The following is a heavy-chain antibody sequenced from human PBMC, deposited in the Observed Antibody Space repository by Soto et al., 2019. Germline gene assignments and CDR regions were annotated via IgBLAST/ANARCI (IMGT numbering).Heavy chain of an antibody. V-gene: IGHV4-34*01. CDR3: ASTAYYYYCMDV. Sequence: SETLSLTCAVYGGSFSGYYWSWIRQPPGKGLEWIGEINHSGSTNYNPSLKSRVTISVDTSKNQFSLKLSSVTAADTAVYYCASTAYYYYCMDVWGQGTTVTVSS. CDR2: INHSGST. J-gene: IGHJ6*02. CDR1: GGSFSGYY.